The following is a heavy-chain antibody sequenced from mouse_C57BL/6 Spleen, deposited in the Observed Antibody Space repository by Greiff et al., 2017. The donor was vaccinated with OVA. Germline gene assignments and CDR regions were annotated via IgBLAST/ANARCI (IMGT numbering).Heavy chain of an antibody. D-gene: IGHD1-1*01. CDR1: GYTFTSYW. CDR3: ARYYYGSNASLDC. CDR2: LDPSDSYT. J-gene: IGHJ1*03. V-gene: IGHV1-50*01. Sequence: QVQLTQPGAELVKPGASVKLSCKASGYTFTSYWMQWVQQRPGQGLEWIGELDPSDSYTTYNQKFKGKATLTVDTYSSTACMHLSSLTSEDSAGYYLARYYYGSNASLDCWGTRTTVTVSS.